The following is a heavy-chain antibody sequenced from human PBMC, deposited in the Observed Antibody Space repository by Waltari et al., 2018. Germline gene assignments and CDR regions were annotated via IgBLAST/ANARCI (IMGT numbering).Heavy chain of an antibody. CDR3: SGGEVTGTDF. V-gene: IGHV3-73*01. CDR2: IRREPYNYAT. Sequence: EVQVVESGGGLVQPGGSLKLSCATSVFSFSGFSIHWVRQTSGKGLEWVGRIRREPYNYATAYSASVKGRFTISRDDSKNTAFLQMNSLMTEDTAVYYCSGGEVTGTDFWGQGTLVTVSS. D-gene: IGHD6-19*01. CDR1: VFSFSGFS. J-gene: IGHJ4*02.